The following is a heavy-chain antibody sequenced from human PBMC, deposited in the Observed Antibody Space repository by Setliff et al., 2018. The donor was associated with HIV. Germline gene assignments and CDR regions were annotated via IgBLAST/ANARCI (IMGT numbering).Heavy chain of an antibody. CDR1: GFLFHTYW. D-gene: IGHD4-17*01. CDR2: IKEDGSEK. Sequence: GGSLRLSCAVSGFLFHTYWMSWVRQAPGKGLEWVANIKEDGSEKYYVDSVKGRFTISRDNAENSLYLQMSSLGPEDMGLYYCAKGRDGDLNHFDYWGQGTRVTVSS. V-gene: IGHV3-7*05. J-gene: IGHJ4*02. CDR3: AKGRDGDLNHFDY.